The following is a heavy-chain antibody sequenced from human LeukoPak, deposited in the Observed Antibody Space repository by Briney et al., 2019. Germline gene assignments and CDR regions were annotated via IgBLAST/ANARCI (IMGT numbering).Heavy chain of an antibody. J-gene: IGHJ4*02. CDR2: ISSSSSYT. V-gene: IGHV3-11*05. D-gene: IGHD2-15*01. CDR1: GFTLSDYY. CDR3: ARADESGYCSGGSCYFY. Sequence: GGSLRLSCAASGFTLSDYYMSWIRQAPGKGLEGVSYISSSSSYTNYADSVKGRFTISRDNAKNSLYLQMNSLRAEDTAVYYCARADESGYCSGGSCYFYWGQGTLVTVSS.